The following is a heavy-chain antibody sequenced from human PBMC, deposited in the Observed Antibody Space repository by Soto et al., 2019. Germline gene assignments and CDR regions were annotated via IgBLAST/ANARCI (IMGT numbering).Heavy chain of an antibody. D-gene: IGHD3-9*01. J-gene: IGHJ6*03. Sequence: GGSLRLSXAASGFSFSNAWINWVRQAPGKGLEYVSAISSNGGSTYYANSVKGRFTISRDNSKNTLYLQMGSLRAEDMAVYYCARDPLRYFDWSNKDYYYYYMDVWGKGTTVTVSS. CDR2: ISSNGGST. CDR3: ARDPLRYFDWSNKDYYYYYMDV. CDR1: GFSFSNAW. V-gene: IGHV3-64*01.